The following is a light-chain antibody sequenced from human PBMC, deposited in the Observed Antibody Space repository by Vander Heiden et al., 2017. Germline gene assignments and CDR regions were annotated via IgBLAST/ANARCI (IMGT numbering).Light chain of an antibody. J-gene: IGLJ3*02. CDR2: INN. CDR1: SSNIGSNT. Sequence: QSVLTQPPSASGTPGPRVPIPFSGSSSNIGSNTVNWYQQLPGTAPKLLIFINNQRPSGVPDRFSGSKSGTSASLAISGLQSEDEADYYCAAWDDSLNGRVFGGGTKLTVL. V-gene: IGLV1-44*01. CDR3: AAWDDSLNGRV.